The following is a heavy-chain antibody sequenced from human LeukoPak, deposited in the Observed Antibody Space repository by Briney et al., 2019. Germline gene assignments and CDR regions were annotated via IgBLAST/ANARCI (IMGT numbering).Heavy chain of an antibody. CDR2: INHSGST. V-gene: IGHV4-34*01. J-gene: IGHJ6*02. Sequence: SETLSLTCAVYGGSFSGYYWSWIRQPPGKGLEWIGEINHSGSTNYNPSLKSRVTISVDTSKNQFSLKLSSVTAADTAVYYCARGRGPPPPAPPSSYYYYYGMDVWGQGTTVTVSS. CDR3: ARGRGPPPPAPPSSYYYYYGMDV. CDR1: GGSFSGYY. D-gene: IGHD1-26*01.